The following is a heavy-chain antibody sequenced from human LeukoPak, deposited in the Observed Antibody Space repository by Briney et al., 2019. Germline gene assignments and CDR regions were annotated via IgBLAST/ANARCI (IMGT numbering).Heavy chain of an antibody. Sequence: PSETLSLTCSVSGGSISSGGYYWSWIRQPGKGLEWIGHIYHSGGTYYNPSLKSRVTISVDMSKNQFSLKLSSVTAADTAVYYCARVGGSSWPNSYYYYYMDVWGKGTTVTVSS. D-gene: IGHD6-13*01. J-gene: IGHJ6*03. CDR1: GGSISSGGYY. CDR2: IYHSGGT. V-gene: IGHV4-30-2*01. CDR3: ARVGGSSWPNSYYYYYMDV.